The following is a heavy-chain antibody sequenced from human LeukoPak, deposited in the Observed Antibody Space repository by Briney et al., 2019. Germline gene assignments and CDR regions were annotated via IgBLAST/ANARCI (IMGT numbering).Heavy chain of an antibody. CDR1: GGSISSSSYY. D-gene: IGHD5-12*01. J-gene: IGHJ4*02. CDR3: ARAQRGYSGYDEYYFDY. CDR2: IYYSGST. V-gene: IGHV4-39*07. Sequence: SETLSLTCTVSGGSISSSSYYWGWIRQPPGKGLEWIGSIYYSGSTYYNPSLKSRVTISVDTSKNQFSLKLSSVTAADTAVYYCARAQRGYSGYDEYYFDYWGQGTLVTVSS.